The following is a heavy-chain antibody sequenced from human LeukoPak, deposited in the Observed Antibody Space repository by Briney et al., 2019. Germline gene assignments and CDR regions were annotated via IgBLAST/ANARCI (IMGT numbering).Heavy chain of an antibody. V-gene: IGHV4-34*01. D-gene: IGHD2-15*01. Sequence: SETLSLTCAVYGGSFSGYYWSWIRQPPGKGLEWIGEINHSGSTNYNPSLKSRVTISVDTSKNQFSLKLSSVTAADTAVYYCATLPLLPRDYWGQGTLVTVSS. J-gene: IGHJ4*02. CDR3: ATLPLLPRDY. CDR2: INHSGST. CDR1: GGSFSGYY.